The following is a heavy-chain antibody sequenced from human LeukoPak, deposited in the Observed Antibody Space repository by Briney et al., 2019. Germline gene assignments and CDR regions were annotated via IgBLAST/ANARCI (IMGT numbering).Heavy chain of an antibody. V-gene: IGHV3-30*18. CDR1: GFTFSSYG. J-gene: IGHJ6*04. D-gene: IGHD3-10*01. CDR3: AKDTDYGSGSRRSYYYYGMDV. CDR2: ISYDGSNK. Sequence: GGSLRLSCAASGFTFSSYGMHWVRQAPGKGLEWVAVISYDGSNKYYADSVKGRFTISRDNSKNTLYLQMNSLRAEDTAVYYCAKDTDYGSGSRRSYYYYGMDVWGKGTTVTVSS.